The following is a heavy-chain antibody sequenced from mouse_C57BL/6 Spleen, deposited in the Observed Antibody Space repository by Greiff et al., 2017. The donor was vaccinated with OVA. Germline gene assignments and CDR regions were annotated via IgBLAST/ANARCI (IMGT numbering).Heavy chain of an antibody. Sequence: EVQLQQSGAELVRPGASVKLSCTASGFNIKDDYMHWVKQRPEQGLEWIGWIDPENGDTEYASKFQGKATITADTSSNTAYLQLSSLTSEDTAVYYCTTDGSSYSYFDYWGQGTTLTVSS. CDR1: GFNIKDDY. J-gene: IGHJ2*01. D-gene: IGHD1-1*01. CDR2: IDPENGDT. V-gene: IGHV14-4*01. CDR3: TTDGSSYSYFDY.